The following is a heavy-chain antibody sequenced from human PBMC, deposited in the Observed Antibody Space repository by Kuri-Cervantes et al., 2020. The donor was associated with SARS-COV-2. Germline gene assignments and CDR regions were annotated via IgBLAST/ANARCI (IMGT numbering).Heavy chain of an antibody. CDR3: AKDPSNWGYFDY. CDR1: GFTFSSYA. Sequence: LSLTCAASGFTFSSYAMHWARQAPGKGLEWVAVISYDGSNKYYADSVKGRFTISRDNSKNTLYLQMNSLRAEDTAVYYCAKDPSNWGYFDYWGQGTLVTVSS. D-gene: IGHD7-27*01. J-gene: IGHJ4*02. V-gene: IGHV3-30-3*01. CDR2: ISYDGSNK.